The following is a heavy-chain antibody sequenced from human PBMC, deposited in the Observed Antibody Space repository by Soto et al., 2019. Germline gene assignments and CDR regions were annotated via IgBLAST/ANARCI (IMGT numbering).Heavy chain of an antibody. CDR1: GGTFSSYA. J-gene: IGHJ6*02. V-gene: IGHV1-69*12. CDR2: IIPIFGTA. D-gene: IGHD3-10*01. CDR3: ARGGVRGVKGYGMDV. Sequence: QVQLVQSGAEVKKPGSSVKVSCKASGGTFSSYAISWVRQAPGQGLEWMGGIIPIFGTANYAQKFQGRVTITADEARSTADMERSSRRSEDTAVYYCARGGVRGVKGYGMDVWGQGTTVTVSS.